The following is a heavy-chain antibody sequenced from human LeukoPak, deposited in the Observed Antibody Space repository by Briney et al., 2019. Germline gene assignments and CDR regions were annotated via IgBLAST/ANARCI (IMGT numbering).Heavy chain of an antibody. D-gene: IGHD3-22*01. J-gene: IGHJ4*02. CDR1: GFTFSNFG. V-gene: IGHV3-23*01. CDR3: AKVGGHYSFDY. Sequence: GGSLRLSCAASGFTFSNFGMNWDRQAPGKGLEWVSAISGSGGSTNYADSVKGRFTISRDNSKTTLYLQMNSLRAEDTAVYYCAKVGGHYSFDYWGQGTLVTVSS. CDR2: ISGSGGST.